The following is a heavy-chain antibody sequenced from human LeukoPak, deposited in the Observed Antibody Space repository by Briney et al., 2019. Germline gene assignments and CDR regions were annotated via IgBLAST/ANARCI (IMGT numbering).Heavy chain of an antibody. CDR2: ISAYNGNT. CDR3: ARDLFLYQLLAWGYFDY. Sequence: GASVKVSCKASGYTFTSYGISWVRQAPRQGLEWMGWISAYNGNTNYAQKLQGRVTMTTDTSTSTAYMELRSLRSDDTAVYYCARDLFLYQLLAWGYFDYWGQGTLVTVSS. D-gene: IGHD2-2*01. CDR1: GYTFTSYG. V-gene: IGHV1-18*01. J-gene: IGHJ4*02.